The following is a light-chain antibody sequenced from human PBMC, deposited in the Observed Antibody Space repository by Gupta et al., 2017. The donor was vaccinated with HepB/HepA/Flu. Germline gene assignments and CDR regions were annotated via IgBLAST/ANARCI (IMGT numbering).Light chain of an antibody. J-gene: IGKJ4*01. CDR3: EKENSDPLT. CDR1: QDISNS. CDR2: AAS. Sequence: DIQMTQSPSSLSASVRETGTITCRASQDISNSLAWYQQKPGKVPKLLIYAASTLQSGLPSRISGSGYGTDFTLTISSLQPEDVVTYFCEKENSDPLTFGGGTTVEIK. V-gene: IGKV1-27*01.